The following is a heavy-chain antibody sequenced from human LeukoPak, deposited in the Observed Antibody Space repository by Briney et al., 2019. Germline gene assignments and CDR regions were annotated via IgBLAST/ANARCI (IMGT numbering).Heavy chain of an antibody. CDR2: ISTYNGNT. D-gene: IGHD3-10*01. Sequence: ASVKVSCKASGYTFTSYGISWVRQAPGQGLEWMGWISTYNGNTNYAQKLQGRVTMTTDTSTNTAYMELRSLRSDDTAVYYCARPNHGSGSYAERIMDYWGQGTLVTVSS. J-gene: IGHJ4*02. CDR3: ARPNHGSGSYAERIMDY. CDR1: GYTFTSYG. V-gene: IGHV1-18*01.